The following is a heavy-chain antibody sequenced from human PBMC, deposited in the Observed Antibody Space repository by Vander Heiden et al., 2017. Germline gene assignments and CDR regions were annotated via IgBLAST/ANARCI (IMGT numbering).Heavy chain of an antibody. V-gene: IGHV3-48*02. Sequence: EVQLVESGGGLVQPGGSLRLSCAASGFPFSSYSMNWVRQAPGKGLEWVSYITSSSSTIHYADSVKGRFTISRDNAKNSLYLEMNSLRDEDGALYHCARGLQYGFDFWGQGILVTVSS. CDR2: ITSSSSTI. CDR3: ARGLQYGFDF. CDR1: GFPFSSYS. D-gene: IGHD4-17*01. J-gene: IGHJ4*02.